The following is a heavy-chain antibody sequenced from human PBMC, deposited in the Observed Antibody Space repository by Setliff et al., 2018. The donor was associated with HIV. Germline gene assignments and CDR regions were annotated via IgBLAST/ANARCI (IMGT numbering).Heavy chain of an antibody. CDR3: ARVEYYYDSSGYYHDY. CDR2: INPSGGST. Sequence: ASVKVSCKASGYTFTSYYMHWVRQAPGQGLEWMGIINPSGGSTSYAQKFQGRVTMTRDTSTSTVYMELSSLRSEDTAVYYCARVEYYYDSSGYYHDYWGQGTLVTVSS. J-gene: IGHJ4*02. CDR1: GYTFTSYY. D-gene: IGHD3-22*01. V-gene: IGHV1-46*01.